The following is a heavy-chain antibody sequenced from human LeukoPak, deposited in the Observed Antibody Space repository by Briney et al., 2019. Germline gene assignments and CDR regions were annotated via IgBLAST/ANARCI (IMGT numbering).Heavy chain of an antibody. CDR3: AKSWGYTRPYYNYMDV. V-gene: IGHV3-23*01. CDR1: GFSFSYYA. D-gene: IGHD3-16*02. Sequence: GGSLRLSCAASGFSFSYYAMSWVRQAPGKGLEWVSIIGYRGGSIYYGNSVKGRFTISRDNSENTLSLQMNGLRPEDTAVYYCAKSWGYTRPYYNYMDVWGKGTTVTV. J-gene: IGHJ6*03. CDR2: IGYRGGSI.